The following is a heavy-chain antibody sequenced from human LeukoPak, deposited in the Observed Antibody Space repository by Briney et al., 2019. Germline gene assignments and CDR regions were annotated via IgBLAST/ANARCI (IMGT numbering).Heavy chain of an antibody. CDR2: ISYDGSNK. D-gene: IGHD3-10*01. Sequence: GGSLRLSCAASGFTFSSYAMHWVRQAPGKGLEWVAVISYDGSNKYYADSVKGRFTISRDNSKNTLYLQMNSLRAEDTAVYYCARVSYYGSGYPDAFDIWGQGTMVTVSS. J-gene: IGHJ3*02. V-gene: IGHV3-30*04. CDR1: GFTFSSYA. CDR3: ARVSYYGSGYPDAFDI.